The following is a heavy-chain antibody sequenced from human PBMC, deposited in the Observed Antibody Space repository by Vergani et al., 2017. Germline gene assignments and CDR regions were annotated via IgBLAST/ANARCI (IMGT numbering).Heavy chain of an antibody. V-gene: IGHV3-30*02. CDR1: GFTFSSYG. Sequence: QVQLVESGGGVVQPGGSLRLSCAASGFTFSSYGMHWVRQAPGKGLEWVAFIRYDGSNKYYADSVKGRFTISRDNSKNTLYLQMNSLRAEDTAVYYCAKGPYYYGSGSYYSSGGAFDILGQGTMVTVSS. CDR3: AKGPYYYGSGSYYSSGGAFDI. D-gene: IGHD3-10*01. CDR2: IRYDGSNK. J-gene: IGHJ3*02.